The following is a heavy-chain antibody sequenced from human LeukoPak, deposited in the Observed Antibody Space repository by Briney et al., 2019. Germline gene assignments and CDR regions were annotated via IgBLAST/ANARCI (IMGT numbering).Heavy chain of an antibody. V-gene: IGHV3-23*01. D-gene: IGHD7-27*01. Sequence: GGSLRLSCVASGVSFSTYAMSWVRQAPGKGPDWVSSIRGNGDTFYSDSVKGRSTLSRDDSTNTVFLQLNNLRVEDTDKYYCAKANWVSNADAVWWGQGTQVTVSS. CDR2: IRGNGDT. J-gene: IGHJ4*02. CDR3: AKANWVSNADAVW. CDR1: GVSFSTYA.